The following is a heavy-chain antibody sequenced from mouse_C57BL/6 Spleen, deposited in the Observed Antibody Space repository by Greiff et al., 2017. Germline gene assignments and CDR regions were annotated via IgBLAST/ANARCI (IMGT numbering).Heavy chain of an antibody. J-gene: IGHJ4*01. V-gene: IGHV1-39*01. CDR2: INPNYGTT. CDR3: VPLYYDYDEGYYYAMDY. CDR1: GYSFTDYN. Sequence: VQLQQSGPELVTPGASVKISCKASGYSFTDYNMNWVKQSNGKSLEWIGVINPNYGTTSYNQKSKGKATLTVDQSSSTAYMQLNSLTSEDSAVYYCVPLYYDYDEGYYYAMDYWGQGTSVTVSS. D-gene: IGHD2-4*01.